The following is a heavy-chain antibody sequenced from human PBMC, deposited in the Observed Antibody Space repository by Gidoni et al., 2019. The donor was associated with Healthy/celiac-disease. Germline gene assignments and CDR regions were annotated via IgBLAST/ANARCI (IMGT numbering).Heavy chain of an antibody. J-gene: IGHJ4*02. D-gene: IGHD5-18*01. CDR1: GFTFSSYS. V-gene: IGHV3-21*01. CDR3: ARLSASDGYHFDY. Sequence: EVQLVESGGGLVKPGGSLRLSCAASGFTFSSYSMNWVRQAPGKGLEWVSSISSSSSYIYYADSVKGRFTISRDNAKNSLYLQMNSLRAEDTAVYYCARLSASDGYHFDYWGQGTLVTVSS. CDR2: ISSSSSYI.